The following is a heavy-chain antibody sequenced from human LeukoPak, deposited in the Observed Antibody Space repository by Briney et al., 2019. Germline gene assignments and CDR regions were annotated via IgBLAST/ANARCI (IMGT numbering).Heavy chain of an antibody. CDR3: ARNRYRPGSFDL. CDR1: GGSFSGYY. V-gene: IGHV4-34*01. CDR2: INHSGST. Sequence: SETLSLTCAVYGGSFSGYYWSWIRQPPGRGLEWIGEINHSGSTNYNPSLKSRVTISVDTSKNQFSLKLTSVTAADTAVYYCARNRYRPGSFDLWAVAPWSLSPQ. J-gene: IGHJ2*01. D-gene: IGHD1-14*01.